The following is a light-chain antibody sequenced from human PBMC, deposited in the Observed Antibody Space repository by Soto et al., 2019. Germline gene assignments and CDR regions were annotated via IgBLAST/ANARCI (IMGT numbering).Light chain of an antibody. CDR1: SSDVGDYNY. Sequence: QSAMTQPPSASGSPGQSVTISCTGTSSDVGDYNYVSWYQQHPGKAPKLMIYEVNKRPSGVPDRFSGSKSGNTASLTVSGLQAEDEADYDCSSYAGYSNLVFGGGTKLTVL. CDR2: EVN. J-gene: IGLJ2*01. V-gene: IGLV2-8*01. CDR3: SSYAGYSNLV.